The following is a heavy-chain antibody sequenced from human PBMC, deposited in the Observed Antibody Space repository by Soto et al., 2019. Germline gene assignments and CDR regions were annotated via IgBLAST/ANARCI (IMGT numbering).Heavy chain of an antibody. V-gene: IGHV3-30*05. CDR3: ARWGTTGGLDV. CDR1: GFTFRSYV. CDR2: TSYDGSNK. Sequence: QVHLVESGGGVVQPGTSLRLSCVGSGFTFRSYVIHWVRQAPGKGLEWVALTSYDGSNKYYDDSVKGRFTISRDNSTNIVNLQMDNLRREGTALYYCARWGTTGGLDVWGQGTLVSFSS. D-gene: IGHD3-16*01. J-gene: IGHJ4*02.